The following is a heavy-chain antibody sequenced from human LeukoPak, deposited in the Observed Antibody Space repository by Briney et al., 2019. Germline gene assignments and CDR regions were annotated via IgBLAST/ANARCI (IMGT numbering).Heavy chain of an antibody. Sequence: GGSLRLSCAASGFTFSSFGMSWVRQAPGKGLEWVSLISGSGGSTYYADSVKGRFTISRDNSKNTLYLQMNSLRVEDTAIYYCARDPHLYYMDVWGKGTTVTISS. CDR1: GFTFSSFG. J-gene: IGHJ6*03. CDR2: ISGSGGST. CDR3: ARDPHLYYMDV. V-gene: IGHV3-23*01.